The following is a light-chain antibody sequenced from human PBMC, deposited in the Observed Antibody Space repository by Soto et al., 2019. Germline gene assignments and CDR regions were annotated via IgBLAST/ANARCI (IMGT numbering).Light chain of an antibody. CDR2: GAS. CDR3: LQEFNYPRT. Sequence: DIQMTQSPSSLSAAIGDRVTITCRASQSIKNYLNWYQHKPGAAPKLLIFGASNLESGVPSRFSGSGSGTEFTLSISSLQPEDFATYYCLQEFNYPRTFGQGTKVDIK. V-gene: IGKV1-39*01. CDR1: QSIKNY. J-gene: IGKJ1*01.